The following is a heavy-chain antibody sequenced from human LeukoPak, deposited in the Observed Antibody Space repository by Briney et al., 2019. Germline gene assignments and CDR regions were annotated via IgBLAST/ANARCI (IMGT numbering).Heavy chain of an antibody. D-gene: IGHD6-19*01. J-gene: IGHJ4*02. Sequence: SETLSLTCTVSGGSISSSSYYWGWIRQPPGKGLEWIGSIYYSGSTYYNPSLKSRVTISLDTSKNQFSLKLSSVTAADTAVYYCARDKYDLITVAGTFDYWGQGTLVTVSS. V-gene: IGHV4-39*07. CDR2: IYYSGST. CDR1: GGSISSSSYY. CDR3: ARDKYDLITVAGTFDY.